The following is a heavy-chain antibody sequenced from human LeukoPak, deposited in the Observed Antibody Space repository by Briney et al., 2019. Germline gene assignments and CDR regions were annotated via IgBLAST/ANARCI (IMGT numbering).Heavy chain of an antibody. Sequence: GGSLRLSCVASGFTFTNYWMNWVRQAPGKGLEWVASIKQDGSQKSYVDSVKGRFTISRDNAKNSLSLQMDSLRGEDTAVYYCARDRDVYDLGHFDSWGQGTLVTV. D-gene: IGHD5/OR15-5a*01. CDR2: IKQDGSQK. CDR3: ARDRDVYDLGHFDS. CDR1: GFTFTNYW. V-gene: IGHV3-7*01. J-gene: IGHJ5*01.